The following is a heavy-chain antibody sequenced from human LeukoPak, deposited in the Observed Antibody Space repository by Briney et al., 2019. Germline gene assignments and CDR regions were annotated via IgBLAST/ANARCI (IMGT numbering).Heavy chain of an antibody. V-gene: IGHV4-39*01. D-gene: IGHD3-22*01. CDR2: IYYSGST. CDR1: GFTVSSNY. CDR3: ARHDYYDSSGYPQDEQPFDY. J-gene: IGHJ4*02. Sequence: GSLRLSCAASGFTVSSNYMSWIRQPPGKGLEWIGSIYYSGSTYYNPSLKSRVTISVDTSKNQFSLKLSSVTAADTAVYYCARHDYYDSSGYPQDEQPFDYWGQGTLVTVSS.